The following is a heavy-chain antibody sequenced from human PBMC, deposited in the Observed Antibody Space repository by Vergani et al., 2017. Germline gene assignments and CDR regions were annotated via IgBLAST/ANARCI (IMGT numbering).Heavy chain of an antibody. V-gene: IGHV1-69*01. D-gene: IGHD6-6*01. J-gene: IGHJ4*01. Sequence: QVQLVQSGAEVKKPGSSVKVSCKASGGTFSSYAISWVRQAPGQGLEWMGGIIPIFGTANYAQKFQGRVTITADESTSTAYMELSSLRSEDTAVYYCARGTIAAPRGLETGAYFDYWGHGTLVTVSS. CDR1: GGTFSSYA. CDR3: ARGTIAAPRGLETGAYFDY. CDR2: IIPIFGTA.